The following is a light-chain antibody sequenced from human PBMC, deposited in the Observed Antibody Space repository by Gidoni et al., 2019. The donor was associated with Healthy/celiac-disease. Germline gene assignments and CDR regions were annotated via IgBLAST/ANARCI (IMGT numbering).Light chain of an antibody. CDR3: LLSYSGTRGV. V-gene: IGLV7-46*01. CDR1: TGAVTSGHY. CDR2: DTS. Sequence: AAVTQQPPLMGAPGAPDTLACGSSTGAVTSGHYPYWFQQKPGQSPRTLIYDTSNKNSFTPARFSGSLLGGKAALTLSGAQPGDEAEYYCLLSYSGTRGVFGGGTKLTVL. J-gene: IGLJ3*02.